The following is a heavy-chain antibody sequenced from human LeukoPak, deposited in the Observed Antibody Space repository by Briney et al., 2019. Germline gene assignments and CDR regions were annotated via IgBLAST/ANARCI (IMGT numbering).Heavy chain of an antibody. CDR3: ARLRRVVATIGEGYFDY. Sequence: HGESLKISCKGSGYSFTSYWIDWVRQMPGKGLEWMGIIYPGDSDTRYSPSFQGQVTISADKSISTAYLQWSSLKASDTAMYYCARLRRVVATIGEGYFDYWGQGTLVTVSS. V-gene: IGHV5-51*01. J-gene: IGHJ4*02. CDR1: GYSFTSYW. D-gene: IGHD5-12*01. CDR2: IYPGDSDT.